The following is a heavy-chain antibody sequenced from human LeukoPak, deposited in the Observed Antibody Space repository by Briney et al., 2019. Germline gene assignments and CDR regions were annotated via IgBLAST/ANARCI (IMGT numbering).Heavy chain of an antibody. CDR2: IYWDDDN. D-gene: IGHD4-17*01. V-gene: IGHV2-5*02. CDR1: GFSINSSGEG. Sequence: SGPILAKPTQTLTLTCSLSGFSINSSGEGVGWIRQPPGKALEWLALIYWDDDNRYSPSLTSRLTITKDTSRKHVVLTLSNVQTVDTGTYYCARTTMVTRAFDPWGQGILVTVSS. CDR3: ARTTMVTRAFDP. J-gene: IGHJ5*02.